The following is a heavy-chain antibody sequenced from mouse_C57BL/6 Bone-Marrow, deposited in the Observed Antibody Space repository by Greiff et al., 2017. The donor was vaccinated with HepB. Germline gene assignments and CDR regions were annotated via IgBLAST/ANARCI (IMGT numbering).Heavy chain of an antibody. Sequence: QVQLQQSGAELARPGASVKLSCKASGYTFTSYGISWVKQRTGQGLEWIGEIYPRSGNTYYNEKFKGKATLTADKSSSTAYMELRSLTSEASAVYFCALGHCSSDWYFDVWGTGTTVTVSS. V-gene: IGHV1-81*01. CDR3: ALGHCSSDWYFDV. CDR2: IYPRSGNT. CDR1: GYTFTSYG. J-gene: IGHJ1*03. D-gene: IGHD1-1*01.